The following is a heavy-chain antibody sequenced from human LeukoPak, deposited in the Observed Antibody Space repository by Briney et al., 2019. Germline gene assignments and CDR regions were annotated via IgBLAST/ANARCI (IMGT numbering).Heavy chain of an antibody. J-gene: IGHJ5*02. D-gene: IGHD6-13*01. CDR3: ARSIAAAGTSP. CDR2: INPSGGST. CDR1: GYTFTGYY. Sequence: GASVKVSCKASGYTFTGYYMYWVRQAPGQGLEWMGIINPSGGSTSYAQKFQGRVTMTRDMSTSTVYMELSSLRSEDTAVYYCARSIAAAGTSPWGQGTLVTVSS. V-gene: IGHV1-46*01.